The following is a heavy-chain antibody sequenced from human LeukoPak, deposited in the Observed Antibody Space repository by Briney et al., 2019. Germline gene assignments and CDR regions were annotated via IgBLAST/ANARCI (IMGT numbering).Heavy chain of an antibody. CDR3: ARDFGSLRDYYYYGMDV. J-gene: IGHJ6*02. D-gene: IGHD5/OR15-5a*01. V-gene: IGHV3-48*03. CDR1: GFTFSGYE. CDR2: ISSSGSTI. Sequence: SGGSLRLSCAASGFTFSGYEMNWVRQAPGKGREWGSYISSSGSTIYYADSVKGRFTISRDNAKNSLYLQMNSLRAEDTAVYYCARDFGSLRDYYYYGMDVWGQGTTVTVSS.